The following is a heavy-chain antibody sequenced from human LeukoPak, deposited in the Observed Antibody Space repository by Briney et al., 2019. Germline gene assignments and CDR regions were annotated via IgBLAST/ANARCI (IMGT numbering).Heavy chain of an antibody. CDR2: INHRGST. Sequence: PSETLSLTCAVYGGSFSDNFWSWIRQSPGKGLEWIGEINHRGSTTYNPSLMSRVTISVDTSKNQFSLRLSSVTAADTAVYYCASIRARYYYYYMDVWGKGTTVTVSS. J-gene: IGHJ6*03. V-gene: IGHV4-34*01. CDR3: ASIRARYYYYYMDV. CDR1: GGSFSDNF.